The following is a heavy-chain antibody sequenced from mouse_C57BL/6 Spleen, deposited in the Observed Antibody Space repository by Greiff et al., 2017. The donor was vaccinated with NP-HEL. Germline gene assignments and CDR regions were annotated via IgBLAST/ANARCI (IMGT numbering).Heavy chain of an antibody. Sequence: VQLQQPGAELVKPGASVKLSCKASGYTFTSYWMHWVKQRPGQGLEWIGMIHPNSGSTNYNEKFKSKATLTVDKSSSTAYMQLSSLPSEDSAVYYCAGTTVVATNAMDYWGQGTSVTVSS. CDR2: IHPNSGST. D-gene: IGHD1-1*01. CDR3: AGTTVVATNAMDY. CDR1: GYTFTSYW. J-gene: IGHJ4*01. V-gene: IGHV1-64*01.